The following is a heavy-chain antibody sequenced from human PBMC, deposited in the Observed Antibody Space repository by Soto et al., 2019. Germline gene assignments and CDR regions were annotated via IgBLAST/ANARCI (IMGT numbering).Heavy chain of an antibody. Sequence: QVQLVQSGAEEKKPGASVKVSCKASGYTFTSYAMHWVREAPGQRLEWRGWINAGNGNTKYSQKFQGRVTITRDTSASTGYMELSSLRSEDTAVYYCARDPSYYGMDVWGQGTTVTVSS. V-gene: IGHV1-3*05. J-gene: IGHJ6*02. CDR2: INAGNGNT. CDR3: ARDPSYYGMDV. CDR1: GYTFTSYA.